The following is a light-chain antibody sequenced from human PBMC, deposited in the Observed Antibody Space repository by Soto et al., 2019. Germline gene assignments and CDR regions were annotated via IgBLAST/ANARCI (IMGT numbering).Light chain of an antibody. CDR1: QGISNH. J-gene: IGKJ4*01. Sequence: DTQMTQSPSSLSASVGDRVTITCQASQGISNHLNWYQQKPGKAPKLLMYDASNLETVVTSRFSGSGSGTDFTFTISSLQPEDIATYYCQQYNYVPVTFGGGTKVQ. CDR3: QQYNYVPVT. V-gene: IGKV1-33*01. CDR2: DAS.